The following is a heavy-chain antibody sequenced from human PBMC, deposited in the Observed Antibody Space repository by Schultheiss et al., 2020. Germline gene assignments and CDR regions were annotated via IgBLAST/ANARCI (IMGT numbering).Heavy chain of an antibody. D-gene: IGHD3-10*01. J-gene: IGHJ4*02. Sequence: GGSLRLSCAASGFTVSSNYMSWVRQAPGKGLEWVSSISSSSSYIYYADSVKGRFTISRDNAKNSLYLQMNSLRAEDTAVYYCARITMVRGYGDSDYWGQGTLVTVSS. CDR1: GFTVSSNY. CDR2: ISSSSSYI. CDR3: ARITMVRGYGDSDY. V-gene: IGHV3-21*01.